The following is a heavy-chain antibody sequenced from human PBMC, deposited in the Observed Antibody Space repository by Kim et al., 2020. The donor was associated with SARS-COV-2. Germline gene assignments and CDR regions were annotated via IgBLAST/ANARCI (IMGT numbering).Heavy chain of an antibody. D-gene: IGHD6-6*01. V-gene: IGHV3-53*01. CDR3: SGTPYISSVFDV. CDR2: IYTDVRT. J-gene: IGHJ3*01. Sequence: GGSLRLSCAASGFIVSANYMSWVRQAPGKGLEGVSVIYTDVRTYYADSVKGRFNISRDSSKNTVYLQMNSLRGEDTAVYDCSGTPYISSVFDVWGQGTMDTVSS. CDR1: GFIVSANY.